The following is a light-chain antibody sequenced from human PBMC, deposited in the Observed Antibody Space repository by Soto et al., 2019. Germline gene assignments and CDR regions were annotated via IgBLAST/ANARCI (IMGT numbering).Light chain of an antibody. Sequence: QAVVTQEPSLTVSPGGTVTLTCASSAGAVTSDHSPNWFQQKPGQAPRALVYGASDKHSWTPARVSGSLLGGKAALTLSGVQPADKADYYCLLPYDTAVVFGGGTKVTVL. J-gene: IGLJ2*01. V-gene: IGLV7-43*01. CDR1: AGAVTSDHS. CDR3: LLPYDTAVV. CDR2: GAS.